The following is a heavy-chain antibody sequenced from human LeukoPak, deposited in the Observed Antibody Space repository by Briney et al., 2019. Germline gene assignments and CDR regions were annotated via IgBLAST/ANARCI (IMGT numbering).Heavy chain of an antibody. Sequence: PGGSLRLSCAASGLTVSSSYMSWVRQAPGKGLEWVSSISSGSSYIYYADSVKGRFTISRDNAKNSLYLQMNSLRAEDTAVYYCARDRDYYYDGSGYYYFDYWGQGTLVTVSS. V-gene: IGHV3-21*01. D-gene: IGHD3-22*01. J-gene: IGHJ4*02. CDR1: GLTVSSSY. CDR2: ISSGSSYI. CDR3: ARDRDYYYDGSGYYYFDY.